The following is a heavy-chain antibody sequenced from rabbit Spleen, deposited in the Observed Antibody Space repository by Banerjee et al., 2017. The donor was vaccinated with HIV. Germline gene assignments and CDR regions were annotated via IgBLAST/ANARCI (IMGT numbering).Heavy chain of an antibody. CDR3: VTTIGGAIAGFNL. J-gene: IGHJ4*01. D-gene: IGHD1-1*01. Sequence: QSLEESGGDLVKPGASLKLSCKASGFTLSSYYMNWVRQAPGKGLEWIACIVAGSCGFTYHATWAKGRFTISKTSSTTVTLQVTRLTAADTATYFCVTTIGGAIAGFNLWGQGTLVTVS. CDR1: GFTLSSYY. V-gene: IGHV1S40*01. CDR2: IVAGSCGFT.